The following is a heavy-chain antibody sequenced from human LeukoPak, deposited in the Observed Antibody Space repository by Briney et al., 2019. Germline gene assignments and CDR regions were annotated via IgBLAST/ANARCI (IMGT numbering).Heavy chain of an antibody. V-gene: IGHV1-24*01. J-gene: IGHJ4*02. CDR2: FDPEDGET. CDR1: GYSLTELS. D-gene: IGHD3-22*01. CDR3: AADRADFDSSGYALDY. Sequence: ASVTVSCKVSGYSLTELSMQWVRQAPGKGLEWMGGFDPEDGETIYAEKLQGRVTMTEDTSTDTAYMELSSLRSEDTAVYYCAADRADFDSSGYALDYWGQGTLVTVSS.